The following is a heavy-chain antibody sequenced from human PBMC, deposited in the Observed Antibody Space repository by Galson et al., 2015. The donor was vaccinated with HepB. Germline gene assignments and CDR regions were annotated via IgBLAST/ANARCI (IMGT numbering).Heavy chain of an antibody. D-gene: IGHD3-10*01. V-gene: IGHV3-23*01. CDR1: GFPFNGHA. J-gene: IGHJ4*02. CDR3: ARKFYYGSGPFYDLFDY. CDR2: ISGSGGST. Sequence: SLRLSCAASGFPFNGHAMSWVRQAPGKGLEWVSFISGSGGSTSYADSVKGRFTISRDNSKNTLYLQMNSLRAEDTAVYYCARKFYYGSGPFYDLFDYWGQGTLVTVSS.